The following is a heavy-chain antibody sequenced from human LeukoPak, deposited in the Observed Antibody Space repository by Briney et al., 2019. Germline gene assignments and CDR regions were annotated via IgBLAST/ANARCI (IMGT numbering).Heavy chain of an antibody. V-gene: IGHV4-34*01. CDR1: GGSFSGYY. Sequence: SETLSLTCAVYGGSFSGYYWSWIRQPPGKGLEWIGEINHSGSTNYNPSLKSRVTISVDTSKNQFSLKLSSVTAADTAVYYCARGSDCSSTSCEVTKVRGVITFFDYWGQGTLVTVSS. CDR2: INHSGST. D-gene: IGHD2-2*01. CDR3: ARGSDCSSTSCEVTKVRGVITFFDY. J-gene: IGHJ4*02.